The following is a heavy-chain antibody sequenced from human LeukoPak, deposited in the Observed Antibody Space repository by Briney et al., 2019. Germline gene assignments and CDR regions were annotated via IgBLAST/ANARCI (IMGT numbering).Heavy chain of an antibody. D-gene: IGHD3-22*01. CDR1: GFTFNSYG. CDR3: ASLDDSSGYL. J-gene: IGHJ4*02. V-gene: IGHV3-30*02. CDR2: IRYDGSSK. Sequence: GGSLRLSCAASGFTFNSYGIHWVRQAPGKGLEWVAFIRYDGSSKYYVDSVKGRFTISRDNSKNTLYLQMNSLRAEDTAVYYCASLDDSSGYLWGQGTLVTVSS.